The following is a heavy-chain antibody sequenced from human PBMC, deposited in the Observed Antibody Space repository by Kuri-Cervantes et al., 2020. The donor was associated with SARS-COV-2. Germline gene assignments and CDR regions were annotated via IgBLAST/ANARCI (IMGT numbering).Heavy chain of an antibody. V-gene: IGHV3-30*02. CDR1: GITVSTNY. CDR2: IRYDGSNK. D-gene: IGHD6-19*01. Sequence: GGSLRLSCAASGITVSTNYMHWVRQAPGKGLEWVAFIRYDGSNKYYADSVKGRFTISRDNSKNTLYLQMNSLRAEDTAVYYCAKERSNRVAVAQWGQGTLVTVSS. J-gene: IGHJ4*02. CDR3: AKERSNRVAVAQ.